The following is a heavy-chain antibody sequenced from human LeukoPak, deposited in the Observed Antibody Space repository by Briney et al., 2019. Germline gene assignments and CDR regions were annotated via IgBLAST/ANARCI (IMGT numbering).Heavy chain of an antibody. V-gene: IGHV3-30*04. D-gene: IGHD3-22*01. CDR2: ISYDATNE. CDR3: ARDPRSSGYFFDY. CDR1: GFTFSSYV. J-gene: IGHJ4*02. Sequence: GGSLRLSCAASGFTFSSYVMHWVRQAPGKGLEWVTVISYDATNENYADSVKGRFTISRDNSKNTLYLQMNSLRPEDTAVYYCARDPRSSGYFFDYWGQGILVTVSS.